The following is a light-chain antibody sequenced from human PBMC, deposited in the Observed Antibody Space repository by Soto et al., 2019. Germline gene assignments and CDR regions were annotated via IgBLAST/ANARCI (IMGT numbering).Light chain of an antibody. Sequence: IVLTQCPGTLSLSPGDRATLSCRASQNIGSGYSAWYEQKPGQATRILXXAEXTRATGIPDRFSGSGSGRDFTLTISRLEPEDFALYYCQPYNSWPTSTFGQGTRLEIK. CDR1: QNIGSGY. CDR2: AEX. CDR3: QPYNSWPTST. J-gene: IGKJ5*01. V-gene: IGKV3-20*01.